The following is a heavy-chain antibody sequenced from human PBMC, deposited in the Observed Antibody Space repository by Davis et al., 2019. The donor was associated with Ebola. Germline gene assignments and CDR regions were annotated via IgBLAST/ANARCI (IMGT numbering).Heavy chain of an antibody. Sequence: GESLKISCAASGFTFSDHYMDWVRQAPGKGLEWVGRTRNKANSYTTDYAASVKGRFTISRDDSRSSVYLQMNSLKTEDTAVYYCARAYSSAWYSPGYWGQGTLVTVSS. J-gene: IGHJ4*02. CDR3: ARAYSSAWYSPGY. D-gene: IGHD6-19*01. V-gene: IGHV3-72*01. CDR1: GFTFSDHY. CDR2: TRNKANSYTT.